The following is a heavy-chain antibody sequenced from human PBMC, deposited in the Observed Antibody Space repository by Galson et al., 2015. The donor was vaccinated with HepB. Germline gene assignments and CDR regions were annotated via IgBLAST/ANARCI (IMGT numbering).Heavy chain of an antibody. V-gene: IGHV3-33*01. CDR1: GFIFSNYG. D-gene: IGHD2-8*02. CDR2: IWYDGSNK. CDR3: ARLKNWWFDY. Sequence: SLRLSCAASGFIFSNYGMHWVRQAPGKGLEWVAVIWYDGSNKYYADSVKGRFTISRDNSKNTLYLQINSLRAEDTAVYYCARLKNWWFDYWGQGTLVTVSS. J-gene: IGHJ4*02.